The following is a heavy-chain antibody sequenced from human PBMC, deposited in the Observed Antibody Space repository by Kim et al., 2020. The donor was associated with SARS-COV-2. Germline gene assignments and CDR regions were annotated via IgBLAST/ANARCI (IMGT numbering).Heavy chain of an antibody. V-gene: IGHV3-23*01. Sequence: YYADAVKGRFTNSRANSKNTLYLQMNSVRAEDTAVYDCAKGRLRTGSYVDWGQGTLVTVSS. D-gene: IGHD1-26*01. CDR3: AKGRLRTGSYVD. J-gene: IGHJ4*02.